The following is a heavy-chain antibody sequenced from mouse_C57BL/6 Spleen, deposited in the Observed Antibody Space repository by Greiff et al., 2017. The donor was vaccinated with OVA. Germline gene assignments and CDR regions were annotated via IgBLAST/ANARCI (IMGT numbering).Heavy chain of an antibody. J-gene: IGHJ3*01. Sequence: EVQRVESGGGLVKPGGSLKLSCAASGFTFSSYTMSWVRQTPEKRLEWVATISGGGGNTYYPDSVKGRFTISRDNAKNTLYLQMSSLRSEDTALYYCARHDEGFAYWGQGTLVTVSA. V-gene: IGHV5-9*01. CDR2: ISGGGGNT. CDR3: ARHDEGFAY. CDR1: GFTFSSYT.